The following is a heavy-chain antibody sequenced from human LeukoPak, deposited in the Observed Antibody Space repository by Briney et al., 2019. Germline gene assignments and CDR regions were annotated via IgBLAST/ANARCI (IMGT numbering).Heavy chain of an antibody. CDR3: AKDQCSVGRCYHFGFVP. CDR1: GFTFSTYW. Sequence: PGGSLRLSCEASGFTFSTYWMHWVRQAPGKGLVWVSRINSDGGSTRYADSVKGRFTISRDNAKNTLYLQMNSLRAEDTAVYYCAKDQCSVGRCYHFGFVPWGQGTLVSVFS. J-gene: IGHJ5*02. V-gene: IGHV3-74*01. CDR2: INSDGGST. D-gene: IGHD2-15*01.